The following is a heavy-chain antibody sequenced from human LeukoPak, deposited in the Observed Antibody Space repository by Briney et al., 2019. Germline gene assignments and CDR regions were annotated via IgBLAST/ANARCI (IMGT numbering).Heavy chain of an antibody. Sequence: PSETLSLTCAVYGGSFTGYYWTWIRQPPGKGLEWIGEINHSGSTHYNPSLKSRVTISVDTSKNQFSLTVSSVTAADTAVYYCARVGCSSSSCNVSYYYHYYYMDVWGKGTTVTVSS. D-gene: IGHD2-2*01. V-gene: IGHV4-34*01. CDR2: INHSGST. CDR1: GGSFTGYY. CDR3: ARVGCSSSSCNVSYYYHYYYMDV. J-gene: IGHJ6*03.